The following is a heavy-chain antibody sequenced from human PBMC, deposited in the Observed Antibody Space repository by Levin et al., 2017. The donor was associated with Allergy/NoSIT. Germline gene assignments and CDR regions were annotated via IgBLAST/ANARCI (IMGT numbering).Heavy chain of an antibody. Sequence: GGSLRLSCAASGFTFSTYAMTWVRQVPGKGLEWVSAISGSGISTFYADSVKGRFTISRDNSKNTLYRQMNSLRAGDTALYYCAKRGSSSWFGDDYWGQGTLVTVSS. CDR2: ISGSGIST. CDR1: GFTFSTYA. J-gene: IGHJ4*02. CDR3: AKRGSSSWFGDDY. D-gene: IGHD3-10*01. V-gene: IGHV3-23*01.